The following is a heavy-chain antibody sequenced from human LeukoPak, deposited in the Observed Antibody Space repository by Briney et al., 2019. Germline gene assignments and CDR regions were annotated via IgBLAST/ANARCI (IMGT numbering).Heavy chain of an antibody. J-gene: IGHJ5*02. CDR1: GFTFSHYA. V-gene: IGHV3-23*01. Sequence: GGSLRLSCAASGFTFSHYAMSWVRQAPGKGPEWVSAISKDGGDSYYADPVKGRFAISRDNSKNMLYLQMNSLRAEDTAVYYCAKGRDSSGWYAEFWFDPWGQGTLVTVSS. CDR3: AKGRDSSGWYAEFWFDP. D-gene: IGHD6-19*01. CDR2: ISKDGGDS.